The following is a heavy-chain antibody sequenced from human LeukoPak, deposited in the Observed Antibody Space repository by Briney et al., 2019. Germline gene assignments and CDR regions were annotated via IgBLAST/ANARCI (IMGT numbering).Heavy chain of an antibody. V-gene: IGHV4-59*12. Sequence: SETLSLTCAVSGGSMSSYYWTWIRQAPGKGLEWIGYIYYSENTNSGSTNYNPSLKSRVTISVDTSKNQFSLKLSSVTAADTAVYYCARDLGYCSSTSCYTEYYYYMDVWGKGTTVTVSS. D-gene: IGHD2-2*02. CDR2: IYYSENTNSGST. CDR3: ARDLGYCSSTSCYTEYYYYMDV. J-gene: IGHJ6*03. CDR1: GGSMSSYY.